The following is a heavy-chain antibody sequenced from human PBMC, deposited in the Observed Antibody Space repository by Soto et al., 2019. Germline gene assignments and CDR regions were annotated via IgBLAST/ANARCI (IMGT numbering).Heavy chain of an antibody. D-gene: IGHD6-13*01. J-gene: IGHJ6*02. CDR1: GFPFTNYW. V-gene: IGHV3-74*01. CDR2: ISPDGSDV. Sequence: PGGSLRLSCAASGFPFTNYWMNWVRQTPGKGLMWVSRISPDGSDVGYADSVEGRFTVSRDNAKNTLYLQMHSLRAEDTAMYYCARAAAGLYYYYGMDVWGQGTTVTVS. CDR3: ARAAAGLYYYYGMDV.